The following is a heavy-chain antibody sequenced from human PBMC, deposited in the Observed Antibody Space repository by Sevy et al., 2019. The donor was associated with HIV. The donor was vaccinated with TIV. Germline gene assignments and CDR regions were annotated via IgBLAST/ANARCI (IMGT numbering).Heavy chain of an antibody. V-gene: IGHV3-7*01. D-gene: IGHD6-13*01. J-gene: IGHJ4*02. CDR2: IKQDGSVK. CDR1: GFTLNSYW. Sequence: GGSLRLSCAASGFTLNSYWMSWVRLAPGKGLEWVANIKQDGSVKHYVDSVKGRFTISRDNARNVVYLQMSSLTAEDTARYYCVRAIAADASLWGQGTLVTVSS. CDR3: VRAIAADASL.